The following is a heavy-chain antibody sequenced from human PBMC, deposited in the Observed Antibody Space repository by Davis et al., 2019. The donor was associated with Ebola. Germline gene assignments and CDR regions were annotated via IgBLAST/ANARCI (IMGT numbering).Heavy chain of an antibody. CDR2: INAGTGNT. J-gene: IGHJ4*02. D-gene: IGHD3-10*01. Sequence: ASVKVSCKASGYTFTSYAMHWVRQAPGQRLEWMGWINAGTGNTKSSQRFQDRVTITSDTSASTAYMELSSLRSEDTAVYYCARDAGGFGETEDYWGQGTLVTVSS. V-gene: IGHV1-3*01. CDR3: ARDAGGFGETEDY. CDR1: GYTFTSYA.